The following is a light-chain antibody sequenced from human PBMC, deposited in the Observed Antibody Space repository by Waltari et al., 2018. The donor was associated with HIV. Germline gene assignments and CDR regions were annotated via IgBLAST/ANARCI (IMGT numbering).Light chain of an antibody. Sequence: IQLTQSPSSVSASVRDRVTITCRACRDINHWLAWYQQKPGKAPKLLIYDASSLQSGVPSRFSGSGSGTEFTLTISSLQAEDSAVYYCQQANSFLAITFGQGTRLEIK. CDR3: QQANSFLAIT. V-gene: IGKV1-12*01. CDR2: DAS. J-gene: IGKJ5*01. CDR1: RDINHW.